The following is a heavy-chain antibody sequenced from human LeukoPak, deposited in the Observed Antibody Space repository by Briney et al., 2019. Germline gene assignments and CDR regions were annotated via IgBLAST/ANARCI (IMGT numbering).Heavy chain of an antibody. J-gene: IGHJ4*02. CDR3: ARDSPLSYGSGRVDDY. V-gene: IGHV1-18*01. CDR1: GYTFTSYG. D-gene: IGHD3-10*01. Sequence: ASVKVSCKASGYTFTSYGISWVRQAPGQGLEWMGWISAYNGNTNYAQKLQGRVTMTTDTSTSTAYMELRSLRSDDTAVYYCARDSPLSYGSGRVDDYWGQGTLVTVSS. CDR2: ISAYNGNT.